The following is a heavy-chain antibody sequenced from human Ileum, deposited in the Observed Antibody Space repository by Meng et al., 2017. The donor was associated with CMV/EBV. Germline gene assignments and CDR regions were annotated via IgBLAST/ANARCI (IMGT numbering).Heavy chain of an antibody. CDR3: ARLFAYCSSTSCYPHQYYFDY. J-gene: IGHJ4*02. CDR1: GGTFSSYT. V-gene: IGHV1-69*02. Sequence: SVKVSCKASGGTFSSYTISWVRQAPGQGLEWMGRINPILGIANYAQKFQGRVTITADKSTSTAYMELSSLRSEDTAVYYCARLFAYCSSTSCYPHQYYFDYWGQGTLVTVSS. CDR2: INPILGIA. D-gene: IGHD2-2*01.